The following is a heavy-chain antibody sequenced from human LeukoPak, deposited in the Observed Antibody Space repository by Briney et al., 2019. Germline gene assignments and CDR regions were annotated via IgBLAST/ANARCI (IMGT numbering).Heavy chain of an antibody. CDR1: GFSFSVHW. J-gene: IGHJ2*01. CDR3: ARLLVTTLRGDPGGFYFDL. CDR2: IKPDGSET. D-gene: IGHD3-10*01. V-gene: IGHV3-7*03. Sequence: GGSLRLSCAASGFSFSVHWMAWVRQAPEKGLEWVATIKPDGSETHYEDSMKGRFSISRDNAKNSLYLQMNSLRADDTAMYYCARLLVTTLRGDPGGFYFDLWGRGTLVSVSS.